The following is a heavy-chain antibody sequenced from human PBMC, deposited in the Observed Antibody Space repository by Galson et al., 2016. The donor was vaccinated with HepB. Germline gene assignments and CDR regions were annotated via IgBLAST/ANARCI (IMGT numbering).Heavy chain of an antibody. V-gene: IGHV3-48*01. CDR1: GFSFSYYS. J-gene: IGHJ6*02. CDR3: AREGRGDYVNYYGMDV. CDR2: ISASSTTI. D-gene: IGHD4-17*01. Sequence: SLRLSCAASGFSFSYYSMNWVRQAPGKGLEWVSYISASSTTIYYADSVKGRFTISRDYAKNSLYLQMNRLRAEDTAIYYCAREGRGDYVNYYGMDVWGQGTTVTVSS.